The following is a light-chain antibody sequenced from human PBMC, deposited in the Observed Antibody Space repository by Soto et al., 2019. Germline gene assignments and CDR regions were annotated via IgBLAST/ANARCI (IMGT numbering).Light chain of an antibody. CDR1: QSFVYRAGKTY. Sequence: DSVLTQSPLSLPVSPGQPASISCKSSQSFVYRAGKTYLNWFQQRTGQSPRRLMYRVSNRESGVPDRFSGSGSGTDFTLKISRVEAEDVGVYYCMQGTYWPPYTFGQGTKVDIK. CDR2: RVS. J-gene: IGKJ2*01. V-gene: IGKV2-30*01. CDR3: MQGTYWPPYT.